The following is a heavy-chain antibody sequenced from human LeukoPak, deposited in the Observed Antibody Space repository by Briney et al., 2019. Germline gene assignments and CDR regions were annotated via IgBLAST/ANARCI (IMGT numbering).Heavy chain of an antibody. V-gene: IGHV3-30*18. CDR3: AKGGRYFDWLFPFQH. D-gene: IGHD3-9*01. J-gene: IGHJ1*01. CDR2: ISYDGSNK. Sequence: GRSLRLSCAASGFTFSSYGMHWVRQAPGKGLEWVAVISYDGSNKYYADSVKGRFTISRDNSKNTLYLQMNGLRAEDTAVYYCAKGGRYFDWLFPFQHWGQGTLVTVSS. CDR1: GFTFSSYG.